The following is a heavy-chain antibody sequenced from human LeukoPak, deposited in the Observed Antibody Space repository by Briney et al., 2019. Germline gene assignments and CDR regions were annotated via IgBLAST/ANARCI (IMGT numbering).Heavy chain of an antibody. CDR1: GGSISSYY. CDR2: IYYSGST. V-gene: IGHV4-59*01. J-gene: IGHJ6*02. CDR3: ARLSGSSGSQYYYYYGMDV. D-gene: IGHD3-22*01. Sequence: PSETLSLTCTVSGGSISSYYWSWIRQPPGKGLEWIGYIYYSGSTNYNPSLKSRITISVDTSKNQFSLKLSSVTAADTAVYYCARLSGSSGSQYYYYYGMDVWGQGTTVTVS.